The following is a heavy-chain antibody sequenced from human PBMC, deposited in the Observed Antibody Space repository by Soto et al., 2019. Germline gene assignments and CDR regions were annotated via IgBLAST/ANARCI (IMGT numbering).Heavy chain of an antibody. V-gene: IGHV4-34*01. CDR2: INHSGDT. J-gene: IGHJ5*02. D-gene: IGHD4-4*01. CDR1: GGSFSDFY. CDR3: AQRTLTNWFDP. Sequence: QVQLQQWGAGLLKPSETLSLTCAVYGGSFSDFYWNWIRQSPGKGLEWIGEINHSGDTNYNPSLKSRVIISVDTAKNQLSLQLNSVTATDTAVYYCAQRTLTNWFDPWGQGTPVTVSS.